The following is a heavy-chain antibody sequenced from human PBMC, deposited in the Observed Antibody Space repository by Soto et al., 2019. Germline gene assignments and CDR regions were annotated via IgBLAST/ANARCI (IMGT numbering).Heavy chain of an antibody. D-gene: IGHD3-3*01. V-gene: IGHV4-39*01. CDR1: DGSISSRSSY. CDR3: AKTGFWSDYRVADY. J-gene: IGHJ4*02. Sequence: TLSLTCTVSDGSISSRSSYWGWIRQPPGKGLEWIGSINYSGSTYYNPSLKSRITISVDTSKNQFSLKLSSVTAADTAVYFCAKTGFWSDYRVADYWGQGTLVTVSS. CDR2: INYSGST.